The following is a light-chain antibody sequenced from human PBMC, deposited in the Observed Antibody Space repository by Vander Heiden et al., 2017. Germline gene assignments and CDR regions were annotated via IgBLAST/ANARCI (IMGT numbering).Light chain of an antibody. CDR2: DAS. CDR3: HRYNSYGNT. CDR1: QSISSW. J-gene: IGKJ2*01. Sequence: DIQMTQSPSTLSASVGDRVTITCRASQSISSWLAWYQQKPGKAPKLLIYDASSLESAVPSRFSASGSGTEFTLTMSSLHPDDFATYYCHRYNSYGNTFGQGTKLEIK. V-gene: IGKV1-5*01.